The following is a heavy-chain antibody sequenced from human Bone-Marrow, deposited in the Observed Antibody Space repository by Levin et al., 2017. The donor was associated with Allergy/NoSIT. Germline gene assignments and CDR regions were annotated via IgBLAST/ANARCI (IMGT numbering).Heavy chain of an antibody. CDR1: GFTFSSYG. V-gene: IGHV3-30*18. Sequence: PGGSLRLSCAASGFTFSSYGMHWVRQAPGKGLEWVAVISYDGSNKYYADSVKGRFTISRDNSKTTLYLQMNSLRAEDTAVYYCAKDYGDISTSGPLNWFDPWGQGTLVTVSS. CDR3: AKDYGDISTSGPLNWFDP. J-gene: IGHJ5*02. CDR2: ISYDGSNK. D-gene: IGHD2-2*01.